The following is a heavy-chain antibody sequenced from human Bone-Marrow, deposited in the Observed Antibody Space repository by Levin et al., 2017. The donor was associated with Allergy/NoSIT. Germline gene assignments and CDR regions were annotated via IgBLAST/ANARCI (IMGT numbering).Heavy chain of an antibody. CDR3: AKGRGWYGDGFDI. D-gene: IGHD6-19*01. Sequence: PSETLSLTCAASGFTFSRYGMSWVRQAPGRGLEWVSALSGSGGNTYYADSVKGRFTISRDNSKNTLFLQMNSLRVEDTAVYYGAKGRGWYGDGFDIWGQGTMVTVSS. J-gene: IGHJ3*02. V-gene: IGHV3-23*01. CDR1: GFTFSRYG. CDR2: LSGSGGNT.